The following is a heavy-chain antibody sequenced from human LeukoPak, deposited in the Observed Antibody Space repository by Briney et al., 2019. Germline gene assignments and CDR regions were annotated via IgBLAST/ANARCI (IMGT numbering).Heavy chain of an antibody. Sequence: GGSLRLSCAASGFTFSSYAMNWVRQAPGKGLEWVSVISDSGRSTYYADSVRGRFTISRDNSKKMVLLQMTSLRAEDTAVYYCATAVSFDGSVDYYGYWGPGTLVTVSS. D-gene: IGHD1-26*01. J-gene: IGHJ4*02. CDR1: GFTFSSYA. CDR2: ISDSGRST. V-gene: IGHV3-23*01. CDR3: ATAVSFDGSVDYYGY.